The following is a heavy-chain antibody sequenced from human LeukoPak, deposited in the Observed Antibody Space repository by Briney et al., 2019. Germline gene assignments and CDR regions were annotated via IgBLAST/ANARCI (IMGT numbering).Heavy chain of an antibody. CDR2: IKQDGSEK. CDR3: ARESGSWSPWYYYYMDV. J-gene: IGHJ6*03. V-gene: IGHV3-7*01. D-gene: IGHD6-13*01. Sequence: GGSLRLSCAASGFTFSSYWMSWVRQAPGKGLEWVANIKQDGSEKYYVDSVKGRFTISRDNAKNTLYLQMNSLRAEDTAVYYCARESGSWSPWYYYYMDVWGKGTTVTVSS. CDR1: GFTFSSYW.